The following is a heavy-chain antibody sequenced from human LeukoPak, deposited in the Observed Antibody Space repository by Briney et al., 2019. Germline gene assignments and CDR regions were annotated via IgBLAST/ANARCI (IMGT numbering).Heavy chain of an antibody. D-gene: IGHD3-22*01. J-gene: IGHJ4*02. CDR1: GYTFTGYY. Sequence: VASVTVSCKASGYTFTGYYMHWVRQAPGQGLEWMGWINPNSGGTNYAQKFQGRVTMTRDTSISTAYMELSRLRSDDTAVYYCARDPGYYYDSSGSDPRYYFDYWGQGTLVTVSS. V-gene: IGHV1-2*02. CDR3: ARDPGYYYDSSGSDPRYYFDY. CDR2: INPNSGGT.